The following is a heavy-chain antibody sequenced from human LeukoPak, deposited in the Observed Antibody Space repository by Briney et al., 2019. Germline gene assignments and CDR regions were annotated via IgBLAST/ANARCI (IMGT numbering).Heavy chain of an antibody. Sequence: ASVEVSCKASGYTFTSYYIHWVRQAPGQGLEWMGWISPNSGDTNYEQKFQGRVTLTRDTSIRTACMELSRPRFDDTAVYYCARIERVMPGITSAGLGFWGQGTLVSVSS. V-gene: IGHV1-2*02. D-gene: IGHD6-13*01. J-gene: IGHJ4*02. CDR2: ISPNSGDT. CDR1: GYTFTSYY. CDR3: ARIERVMPGITSAGLGF.